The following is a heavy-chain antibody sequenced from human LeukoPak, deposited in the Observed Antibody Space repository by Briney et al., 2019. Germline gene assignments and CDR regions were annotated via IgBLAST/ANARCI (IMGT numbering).Heavy chain of an antibody. D-gene: IGHD4-17*01. Sequence: GASVKASCKASGGTFSNYAISWVRQAPRQGLEWMGRIIPILGITNYAQKFQGRVTITVDKSTSTAYMELNSLRSEDTAIYYCARTHDYGDYYFDYWGQGTLVTVSS. CDR2: IIPILGIT. CDR1: GGTFSNYA. V-gene: IGHV1-69*04. CDR3: ARTHDYGDYYFDY. J-gene: IGHJ4*02.